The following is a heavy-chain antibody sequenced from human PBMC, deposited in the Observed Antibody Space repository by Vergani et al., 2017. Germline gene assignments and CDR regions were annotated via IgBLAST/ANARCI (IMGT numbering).Heavy chain of an antibody. V-gene: IGHV3-15*07. D-gene: IGHD2-21*01. CDR2: IKITFDRGTT. CDR3: TTDPRYCGDGSCYWLRNHHYYGMDV. CDR1: GFSFRNAW. Sequence: EVQLVESGGGIVKPGGSLRLSCVASGFSFRNAWMNWVRRTPGKGLEWGGGIKITFDRGTTDYAAAVKGRFNISRDDSKNTLFLQMNGLKTEDIGVYYCTTDPRYCGDGSCYWLRNHHYYGMDVWGQGTTVTVSS. J-gene: IGHJ6*02.